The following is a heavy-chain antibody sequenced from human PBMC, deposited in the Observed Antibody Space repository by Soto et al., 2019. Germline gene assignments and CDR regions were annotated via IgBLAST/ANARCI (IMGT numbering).Heavy chain of an antibody. CDR1: GFTFSSYS. CDR2: ISSSSSYI. D-gene: IGHD4-17*01. V-gene: IGHV3-21*01. J-gene: IGHJ6*02. Sequence: PGGSLRLSCAASGFTFSSYSMNWVRQAPGKGLEWVSSISSSSSYIYYADSVKGRFTISRDNAKNSLYLQMNSLRAEDTAVYYCARPYGVRYYYYGMDVWGQGTTVTVSS. CDR3: ARPYGVRYYYYGMDV.